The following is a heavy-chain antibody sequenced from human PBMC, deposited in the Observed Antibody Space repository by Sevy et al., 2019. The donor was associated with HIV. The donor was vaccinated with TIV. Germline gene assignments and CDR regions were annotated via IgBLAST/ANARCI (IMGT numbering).Heavy chain of an antibody. CDR2: ISYIGST. CDR3: VRDRIDAAGGYFDY. D-gene: IGHD3-10*01. J-gene: IGHJ4*02. CDR1: GGSVSSGNSY. V-gene: IGHV4-61*01. Sequence: SETLSLTCAVSGGSVSSGNSYWGWIRQPPGKGLEWIGYISYIGSTNYNPSLKSRVTISVDTSKNLLSLRLTSVTAADTAVYYCVRDRIDAAGGYFDYWGQGTLFTVSS.